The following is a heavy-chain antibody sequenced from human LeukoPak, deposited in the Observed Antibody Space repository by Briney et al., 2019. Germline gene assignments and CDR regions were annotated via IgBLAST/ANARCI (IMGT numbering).Heavy chain of an antibody. V-gene: IGHV3-30-3*01. CDR1: GFTFSSYA. CDR2: ISYDGSNK. D-gene: IGHD5-12*01. J-gene: IGHJ4*02. CDR3: ARGRGYSGYDCPDY. Sequence: GRSLRLSCAASGFTFSSYAMHWVRQAPGKGLEWVAVISYDGSNKYYADSVKGRFTISRDNSKNTLYLQMNSLRAEDTAVYYCARGRGYSGYDCPDYWGQGTLVTVSS.